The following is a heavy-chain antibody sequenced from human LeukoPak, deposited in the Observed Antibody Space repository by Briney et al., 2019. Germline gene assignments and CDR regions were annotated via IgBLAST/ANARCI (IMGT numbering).Heavy chain of an antibody. J-gene: IGHJ4*02. V-gene: IGHV5-51*01. Sequence: GESLKISCQGSGYTFTNYWIGWVRQMPGKGLEWMGVIYPGDSDTRYNPSFQGQVTSSADKSISTAYLEWSSLKASDTAIYYCARQEALYYFDYWGQGTLVTVSS. CDR3: ARQEALYYFDY. CDR2: IYPGDSDT. CDR1: GYTFTNYW. D-gene: IGHD2-8*01.